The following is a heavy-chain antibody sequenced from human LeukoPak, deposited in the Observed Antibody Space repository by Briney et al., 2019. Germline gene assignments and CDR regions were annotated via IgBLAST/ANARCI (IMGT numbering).Heavy chain of an antibody. CDR2: VSSTGGNT. CDR1: GFTFSNYA. J-gene: IGHJ4*02. CDR3: AKGGKWDVTPFDY. V-gene: IGHV3-23*01. D-gene: IGHD1-26*01. Sequence: PGGSLRLSCAASGFTFSNYAMTWVRQAPGKGLEWVSTVSSTGGNTYYADSVKGRFTISRDNSKNTLYLQVNSLRAEDTAVYYCAKGGKWDVTPFDYWGQGTLVTVSS.